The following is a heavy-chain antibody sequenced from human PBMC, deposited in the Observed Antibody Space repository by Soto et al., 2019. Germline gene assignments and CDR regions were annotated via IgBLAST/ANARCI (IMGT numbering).Heavy chain of an antibody. CDR2: INAGNGYT. CDR1: GYTFTSYA. D-gene: IGHD2-2*01. V-gene: IGHV1-3*01. J-gene: IGHJ4*01. CDR3: ATDGDDCSTTTCYVIDY. Sequence: GASVKVSCKASGYTFTSYAMHWVRQAPGQRLEWMGWINAGNGYTKYSQKFQGRVTVTRDTSASTAYMELSSLRSEDTAVYYCATDGDDCSTTTCYVIDYWGHGTLVTVSS.